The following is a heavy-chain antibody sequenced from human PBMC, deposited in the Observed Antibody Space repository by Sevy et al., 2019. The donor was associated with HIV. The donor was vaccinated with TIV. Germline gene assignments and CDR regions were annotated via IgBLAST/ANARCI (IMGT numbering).Heavy chain of an antibody. J-gene: IGHJ4*02. CDR2: IWYDGSNK. CDR3: ARDPVTGTPGTDTVWYFDY. V-gene: IGHV3-33*01. Sequence: GGSLRLSCAASGFTFSSYGMHWVRQAPGKGLEWVAVIWYDGSNKYYADSVKGRFTISRDNSKNTLYLQMNSLRAEDTAVYYCARDPVTGTPGTDTVWYFDYWGQGTLVTVSS. CDR1: GFTFSSYG. D-gene: IGHD1-20*01.